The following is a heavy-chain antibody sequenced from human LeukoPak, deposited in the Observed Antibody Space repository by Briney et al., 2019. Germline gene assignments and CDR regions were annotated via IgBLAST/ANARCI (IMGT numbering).Heavy chain of an antibody. CDR2: IYPGDSDT. Sequence: PGESLKISCTGSGYSFSTYWIAWVRQMPGKGLEWMGIIYPGDSDTRYSPSIQGQVTISADKSISTAYLQWSSLKASDTAMYYCARAVYCSGGSCVFTFDYWGQGTLVTVSS. CDR1: GYSFSTYW. J-gene: IGHJ4*02. D-gene: IGHD2-15*01. CDR3: ARAVYCSGGSCVFTFDY. V-gene: IGHV5-51*03.